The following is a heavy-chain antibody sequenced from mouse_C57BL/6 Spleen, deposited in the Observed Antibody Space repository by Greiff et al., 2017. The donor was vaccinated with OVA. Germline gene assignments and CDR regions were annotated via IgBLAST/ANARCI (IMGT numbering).Heavy chain of an antibody. CDR2: IDPENGDT. CDR3: TTVYGPSDY. V-gene: IGHV14-4*01. J-gene: IGHJ2*01. CDR1: GFNIKDDY. D-gene: IGHD1-1*02. Sequence: EVQLQESGAELVRPGASVKLSCTASGFNIKDDYMHWVKQRPEQGLEWIGWIDPENGDTEYASKFQGKATITADTSSNTAYLQPSSLTSEDTAVYYCTTVYGPSDYWGQGTTLTVSS.